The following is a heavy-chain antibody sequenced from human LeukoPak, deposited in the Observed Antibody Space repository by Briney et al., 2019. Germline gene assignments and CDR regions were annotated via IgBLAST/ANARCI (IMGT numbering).Heavy chain of an antibody. CDR1: GYTFTSYG. CDR3: ASSWNSGSYPYYFDY. J-gene: IGHJ4*02. CDR2: ISAYNGNT. Sequence: ASVNVSCKASGYTFTSYGISWVRQAPGQGLEWMGWISAYNGNTNYAQKLQGRVTMTTDTSTSTAYMELRSLRSDDTAVYYCASSWNSGSYPYYFDYWGQGTLVTVSS. D-gene: IGHD1-26*01. V-gene: IGHV1-18*01.